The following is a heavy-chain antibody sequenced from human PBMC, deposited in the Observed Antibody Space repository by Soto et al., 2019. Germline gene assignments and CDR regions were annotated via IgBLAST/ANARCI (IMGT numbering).Heavy chain of an antibody. CDR3: AKDTITMIVVVITSTSFDY. Sequence: ASVKVSCKASGFTFTSSAVQWVRQARGQRLEWIGWIVVGSGNTNYAQKFQERVTITRDMSTSTAYMELSSLRSEDTAVYYCAKDTITMIVVVITSTSFDYWGQGTLVTVSS. CDR1: GFTFTSSA. CDR2: IVVGSGNT. V-gene: IGHV1-58*01. D-gene: IGHD3-22*01. J-gene: IGHJ4*02.